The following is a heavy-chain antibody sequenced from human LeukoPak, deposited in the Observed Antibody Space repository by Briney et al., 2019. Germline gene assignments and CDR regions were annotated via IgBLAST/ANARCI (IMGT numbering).Heavy chain of an antibody. V-gene: IGHV1-18*01. J-gene: IGHJ4*02. CDR3: AREYLNDYSNYFDY. Sequence: GASVKVSCKASGYTFTSYGISWVRQAPGQGLEWMGWISAYNGNTNYAQKLQGRVTMTTDTSTSTAYMELRSLRSDDTAVYYCAREYLNDYSNYFDYWGQGTLVTVSS. CDR1: GYTFTSYG. CDR2: ISAYNGNT. D-gene: IGHD4-11*01.